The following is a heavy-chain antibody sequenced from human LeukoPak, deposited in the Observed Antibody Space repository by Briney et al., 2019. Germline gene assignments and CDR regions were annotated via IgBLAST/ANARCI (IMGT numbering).Heavy chain of an antibody. CDR1: GGSFGGYY. CDR3: ARDGYFDSSGYPNPLDS. D-gene: IGHD3-22*01. J-gene: IGHJ4*02. CDR2: INHSGSA. V-gene: IGHV4-34*01. Sequence: KTSETLSLTCAVYGGSFGGYYWTWIRQPPGKGPEWIGEINHSGSANYNPSLKRRVFMSVDTAKNQFSLKLNSVSAADTAVYYCARDGYFDSSGYPNPLDSWGQGTLVTVSS.